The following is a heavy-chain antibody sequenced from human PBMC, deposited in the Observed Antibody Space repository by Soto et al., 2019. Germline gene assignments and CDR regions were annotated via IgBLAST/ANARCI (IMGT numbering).Heavy chain of an antibody. Sequence: QVQLVQSGAEVKKPGSSVKVSCKASGGTFSSYAISWVRQAPGQGLEWMGGVIPIFGTANYAQKFQGRVTITADESRSTGYMELGSLRSEDTAVYYCARNGKHAWFDPWGQGTLVTVSS. V-gene: IGHV1-69*01. J-gene: IGHJ5*02. CDR1: GGTFSSYA. CDR2: VIPIFGTA. CDR3: ARNGKHAWFDP.